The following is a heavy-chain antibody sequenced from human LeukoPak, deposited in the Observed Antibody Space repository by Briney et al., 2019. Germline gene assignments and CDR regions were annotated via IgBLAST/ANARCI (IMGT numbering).Heavy chain of an antibody. V-gene: IGHV4-4*07. J-gene: IGHJ3*01. CDR1: GGPMSDSY. D-gene: IGHD1-26*01. Sequence: PSETLSLTCTVSGGPMSDSYWYWIRHSAATGMEGIGRINAIGSTNYNPSLKSRVTISLDTSKNQFSLSLSAVTAADTATYYFARILYRNAWGEGTLVTVSP. CDR3: ARILYRNA. CDR2: INAIGST.